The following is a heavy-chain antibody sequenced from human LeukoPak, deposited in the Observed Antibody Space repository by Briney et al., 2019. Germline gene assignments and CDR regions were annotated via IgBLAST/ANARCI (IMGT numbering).Heavy chain of an antibody. CDR2: IFYSGST. D-gene: IGHD3-3*01. V-gene: IGHV4-39*01. J-gene: IGHJ4*02. Sequence: PSETLSLTCTVSGGSIRSSSHNWDWIRQPPGKGLEYIGSIFYSGSTYYNPSLTSRVTISVDTSKNQFSLKLSSVTAADTAVYYCARRPKQPGFWSGYVDYWGQGIPVTVSP. CDR3: ARRPKQPGFWSGYVDY. CDR1: GGSIRSSSHN.